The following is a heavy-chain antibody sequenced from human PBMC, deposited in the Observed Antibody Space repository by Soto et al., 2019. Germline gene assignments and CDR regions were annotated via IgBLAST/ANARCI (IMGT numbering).Heavy chain of an antibody. D-gene: IGHD3-3*01. V-gene: IGHV3-23*01. CDR3: AKDRDFVTHYDFDL. Sequence: EVQLLESGGGLVQPGGSLRLSCAVSGFTFSNYAMSWVRQAAGKGLEWVSGISGSGTATYYPDSVKGRFTISRDNSENTLYLQMNSLRADDTAVYYCAKDRDFVTHYDFDLWGRGTLVTVSS. J-gene: IGHJ2*01. CDR2: ISGSGTAT. CDR1: GFTFSNYA.